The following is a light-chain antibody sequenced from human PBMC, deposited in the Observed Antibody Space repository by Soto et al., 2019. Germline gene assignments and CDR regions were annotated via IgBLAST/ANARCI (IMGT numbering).Light chain of an antibody. V-gene: IGLV2-8*01. Sequence: QPVLTQPPSASGSPGQSVTISCTGTSSDVGGYNYVSWYQQHPGKAPKLMIYEVSKRPSGVPDRFSGSKSGNTASLSVSGLQAEDEADYYCSSYAGSNNLYVFGTGTMLTVL. CDR3: SSYAGSNNLYV. J-gene: IGLJ1*01. CDR1: SSDVGGYNY. CDR2: EVS.